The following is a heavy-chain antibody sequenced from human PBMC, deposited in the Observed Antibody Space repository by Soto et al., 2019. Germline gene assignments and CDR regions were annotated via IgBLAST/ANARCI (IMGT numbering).Heavy chain of an antibody. Sequence: SETLSLTCTVSGGSISSYYWSWNRQPPGKGLEWIGYMYNTGSTIYNPSLKSRVTISVDTSKNQFSLKLNSVTAADTAVYYCARDLWGYCGTDCYPLDVWGQGTTVT. V-gene: IGHV4-59*01. J-gene: IGHJ6*02. CDR1: GGSISSYY. CDR3: ARDLWGYCGTDCYPLDV. D-gene: IGHD2-21*02. CDR2: MYNTGST.